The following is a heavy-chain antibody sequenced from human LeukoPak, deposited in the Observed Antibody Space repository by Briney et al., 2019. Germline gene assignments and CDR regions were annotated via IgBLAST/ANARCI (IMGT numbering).Heavy chain of an antibody. J-gene: IGHJ3*02. CDR2: IKEDGSER. V-gene: IGHV3-7*03. CDR3: AKDFDSSGWQYDAFDM. D-gene: IGHD6-19*01. CDR1: AFIFSGHW. Sequence: GGPLRLSCEGSAFIFSGHWMNWVRQTPGKGLEWVASIKEDGSERQYVDSVKGRFSISRDNTKGSLFLQLNSLRTEDTAVYYCAKDFDSSGWQYDAFDMWGQGTMVTVSS.